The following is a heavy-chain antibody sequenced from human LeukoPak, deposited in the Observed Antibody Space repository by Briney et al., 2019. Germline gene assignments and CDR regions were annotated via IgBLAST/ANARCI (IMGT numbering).Heavy chain of an antibody. Sequence: ASVKVSCKASGYTFTGYYMNWGRQAPGQGLEWMGWINPNSGGTNYAQKFQGRVTMTRDTSISTAYMELSRLRSDDTAVYYCAREAIVVVPAAMDYWGQGTLVTVSS. D-gene: IGHD2-2*01. CDR2: INPNSGGT. CDR3: AREAIVVVPAAMDY. J-gene: IGHJ4*02. V-gene: IGHV1-2*02. CDR1: GYTFTGYY.